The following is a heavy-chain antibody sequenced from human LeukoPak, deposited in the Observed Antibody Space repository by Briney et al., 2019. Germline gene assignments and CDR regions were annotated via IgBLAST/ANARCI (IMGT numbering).Heavy chain of an antibody. CDR2: ISASGTNT. V-gene: IGHV3-21*01. D-gene: IGHD1-14*01. CDR3: ARVNNRGYYFDY. J-gene: IGHJ4*02. Sequence: PGGSLRLSCAASGFIFSTYAMTWVRQAPGKGLEWVSVISASGTNTDYADSVKGRITISRDNAKNSLYLQMNSLRVEDTAVYYCARVNNRGYYFDYWGQGTLVTVSS. CDR1: GFIFSTYA.